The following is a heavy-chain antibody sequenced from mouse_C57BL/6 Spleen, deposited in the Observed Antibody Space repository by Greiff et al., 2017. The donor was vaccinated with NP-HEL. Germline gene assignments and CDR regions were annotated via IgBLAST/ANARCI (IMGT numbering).Heavy chain of an antibody. CDR3: ARRDYYGSSYGAMVY. D-gene: IGHD1-1*01. V-gene: IGHV1-4*01. CDR2: INHSSGYT. CDR1: GYTFTSYT. J-gene: IGHJ4*01. Sequence: VQLQQSGAELARPGASVKMSCKASGYTFTSYTMHWVKQRPGQGLEWIGYINHSSGYTKYNQKFKDKATLPADKSSSTAYMQLSSLTSEDSAVYYCARRDYYGSSYGAMVYWGQGTSVTVSS.